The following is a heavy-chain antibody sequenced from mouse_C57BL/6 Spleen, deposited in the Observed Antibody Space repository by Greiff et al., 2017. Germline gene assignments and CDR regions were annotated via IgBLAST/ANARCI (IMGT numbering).Heavy chain of an antibody. J-gene: IGHJ3*01. Sequence: QVQLQQPGAELVKPGASVKLSCKASGYTFTSYWMHWVKRRPGRGLEWIGRIDPNSGGTKYNEKFKSKATLTVDKPSSTAYVQLSSLTSEDSAVYYCARSGGYYPFAYWGQGTLVTVSA. CDR1: GYTFTSYW. V-gene: IGHV1-72*01. CDR2: IDPNSGGT. CDR3: ARSGGYYPFAY. D-gene: IGHD2-3*01.